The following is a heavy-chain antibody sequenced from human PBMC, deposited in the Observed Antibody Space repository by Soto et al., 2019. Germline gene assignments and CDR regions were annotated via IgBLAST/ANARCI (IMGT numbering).Heavy chain of an antibody. J-gene: IGHJ4*02. CDR3: ARQKYYYETSGYFMPDY. V-gene: IGHV1-18*04. CDR2: ISAYNGNT. CDR1: GYTFTSYG. D-gene: IGHD3-22*01. Sequence: ASVKVSCKASGYTFTSYGISWVRQAPEQGLEWVGWISAYNGNTNYPQKFQGRVTMTTDISTSTAYMELRSLRSDDTAVYYCARQKYYYETSGYFMPDYWGQGTQVTVSS.